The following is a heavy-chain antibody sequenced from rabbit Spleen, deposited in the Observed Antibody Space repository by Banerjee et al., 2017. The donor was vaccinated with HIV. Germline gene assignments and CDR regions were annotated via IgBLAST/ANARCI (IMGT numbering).Heavy chain of an antibody. CDR2: IDPVFGAT. Sequence: QEQLVESGGGLVQPGGSLKLSCTASGFSFSSSYWICWVRQAPGKGLEWIAYIDPVFGATYYAPWANGRFTISSQNAQNTLYLQLNSLTVADTATYFCARDTPDYSSGWGDYYFPLWGPGTLVTVS. V-gene: IGHV1S45*01. CDR1: GFSFSSSYW. CDR3: ARDTPDYSSGWGDYYFPL. D-gene: IGHD4-1*01. J-gene: IGHJ4*01.